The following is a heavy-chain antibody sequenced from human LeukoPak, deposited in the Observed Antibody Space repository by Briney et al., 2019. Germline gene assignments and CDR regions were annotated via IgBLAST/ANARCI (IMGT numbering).Heavy chain of an antibody. CDR2: IYTSGST. J-gene: IGHJ6*03. V-gene: IGHV4-4*07. CDR3: ARAPGDYDFWSGNYYYYYMDV. Sequence: SETLSLTCTVSGGSLSSYYWSWVRQPAGKGLEWIGRIYTSGSTNYNPSLKSRVTMSVDTSKNQFSLKLSSVTAADTAVYYCARAPGDYDFWSGNYYYYYMDVWGKGTTVTVSS. D-gene: IGHD3-3*01. CDR1: GGSLSSYY.